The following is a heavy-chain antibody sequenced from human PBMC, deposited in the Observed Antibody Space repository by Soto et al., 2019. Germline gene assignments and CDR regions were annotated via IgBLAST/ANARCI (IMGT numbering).Heavy chain of an antibody. J-gene: IGHJ5*02. V-gene: IGHV4-39*02. Sequence: SETLSLTCTVSGGSISSSSYYWGWIRQPPGKGLEWIGSIYYSGSTYYNPSLKSRVTISVETSKNQFSLKLSSVTAADTAVYYCARDWFDPWGQGTLVTVSS. CDR2: IYYSGST. CDR3: ARDWFDP. CDR1: GGSISSSSYY.